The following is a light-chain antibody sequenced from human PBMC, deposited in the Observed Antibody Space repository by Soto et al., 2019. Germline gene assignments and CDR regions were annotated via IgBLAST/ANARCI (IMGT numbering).Light chain of an antibody. CDR1: QGISSY. V-gene: IGKV1-27*01. CDR3: QQRSNWPPIT. CDR2: SAS. J-gene: IGKJ5*01. Sequence: DIQMTQSPSSLSASVGDRVTITCRVSQGISSYLNWYRQKPGKVPKLLIYSASNLQSGVPSRFSGSGSGTDFTLTISSLEPEDAAVYYCQQRSNWPPITFGQGTRLEI.